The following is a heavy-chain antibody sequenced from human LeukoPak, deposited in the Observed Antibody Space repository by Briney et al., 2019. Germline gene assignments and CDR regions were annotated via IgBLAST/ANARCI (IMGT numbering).Heavy chain of an antibody. D-gene: IGHD3-22*01. CDR2: IYASGIT. CDR3: ARDYYDITGYYRFDP. J-gene: IGHJ5*02. V-gene: IGHV4-61*02. CDR1: GDSISNDKYY. Sequence: PSETLSLTCTVSGDSISNDKYYWSWIRQSAGKGLEWIGRIYASGITNYNPSLKSRVTISLDTSKNQFSLELSSVTAADTAMYYCARDYYDITGYYRFDPWGHGTLVTVSS.